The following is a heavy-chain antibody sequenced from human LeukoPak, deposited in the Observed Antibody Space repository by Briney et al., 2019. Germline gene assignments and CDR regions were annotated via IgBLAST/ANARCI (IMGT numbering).Heavy chain of an antibody. CDR1: GGSFSGYY. CDR2: INPSGSP. V-gene: IGHV4-34*01. J-gene: IGHJ6*03. D-gene: IGHD6-13*01. Sequence: SEALSLTCAVYGGSFSGYYRSWIRQPPGKGLEWIGEINPSGSPNYNPSLKSRVTISVDTSKNQFSLKLSSMTAADTAVYYCARGQVKQQLLPRTGSRDYYYYMDVWGKGTTVTVSS. CDR3: ARGQVKQQLLPRTGSRDYYYYMDV.